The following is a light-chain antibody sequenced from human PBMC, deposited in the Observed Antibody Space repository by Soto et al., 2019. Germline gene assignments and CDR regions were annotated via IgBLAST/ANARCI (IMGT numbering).Light chain of an antibody. CDR3: SSYTSSSTV. Sequence: QSALTQPPSVSGSPGQSITISCTGTSSDVGGYNYVSWYQQHPGKAPKLMIYDVSNRPSGVSNRFSGSKSGNTASLTISGLQAEDEADYYCSSYTSSSTVFGTGTKLTVL. CDR1: SSDVGGYNY. CDR2: DVS. J-gene: IGLJ1*01. V-gene: IGLV2-14*01.